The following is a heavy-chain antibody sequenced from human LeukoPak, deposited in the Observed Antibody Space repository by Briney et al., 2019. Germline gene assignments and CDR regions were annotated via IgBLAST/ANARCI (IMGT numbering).Heavy chain of an antibody. V-gene: IGHV4-39*01. Sequence: SETLSLTCTVSGGSLSSSSYYWGWIGQPPGKGLEWIGSIYCSGRTYYNPSLKSRATISVDTSKDQFSLKLGSVTAAHTAVYYGARHRMYYYDSSGRGVADAFDIWGQGTMVTVSS. CDR3: ARHRMYYYDSSGRGVADAFDI. D-gene: IGHD3-22*01. J-gene: IGHJ3*02. CDR1: GGSLSSSSYY. CDR2: IYCSGRT.